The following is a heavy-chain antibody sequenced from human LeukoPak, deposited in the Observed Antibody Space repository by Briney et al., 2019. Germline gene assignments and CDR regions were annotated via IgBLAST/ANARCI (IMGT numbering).Heavy chain of an antibody. CDR3: AKGHSSGWYGTRYYDSSGVADY. CDR2: ISYDGSNK. V-gene: IGHV3-30*18. J-gene: IGHJ4*02. Sequence: PGGSLRLSCAASGFTFSSYGMHWVRQAPGKGLEWVAVISYDGSNKYYADPVKGRFTISRDNSKNTLYLQMNSLRAEDTAVYYCAKGHSSGWYGTRYYDSSGVADYWGQGTLVTVSS. D-gene: IGHD3-22*01. CDR1: GFTFSSYG.